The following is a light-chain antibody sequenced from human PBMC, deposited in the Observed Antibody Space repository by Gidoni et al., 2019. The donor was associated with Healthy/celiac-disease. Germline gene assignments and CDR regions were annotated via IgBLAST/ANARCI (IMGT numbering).Light chain of an antibody. CDR3: KQRSNWQQYT. V-gene: IGKV3-11*01. CDR2: DAS. J-gene: IGKJ2*01. CDR1: QSVSSY. Sequence: EILLTQSPATLSLSPGERATLSCRASQSVSSYLAWYKQKPGTATRLLIYDASNRATGITARFRGSGSGTDFTLTISSLEPEEFAVYECKQRSNWQQYTCGQGIKLEIK.